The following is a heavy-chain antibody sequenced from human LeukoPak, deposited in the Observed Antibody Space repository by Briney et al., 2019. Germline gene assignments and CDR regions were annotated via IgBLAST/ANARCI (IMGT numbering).Heavy chain of an antibody. CDR1: GFTFSSYG. V-gene: IGHV3-30*18. CDR2: ISYDGSNK. J-gene: IGHJ4*02. CDR3: AKGSEYSSGWYYFDY. D-gene: IGHD6-19*01. Sequence: QPGRSLRLSCAASGFTFSSYGMHWVRQAPGKGLEWVAVISYDGSNKYYADSVKGRFTISRDNSKNTLYLQMNSLRAEDTAAYYCAKGSEYSSGWYYFDYWGQGTLVTVSS.